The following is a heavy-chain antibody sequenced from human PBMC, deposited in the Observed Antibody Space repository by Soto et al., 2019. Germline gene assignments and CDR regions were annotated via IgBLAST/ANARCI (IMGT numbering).Heavy chain of an antibody. J-gene: IGHJ5*02. CDR2: VYATGTT. CDR1: GGSISKFY. V-gene: IGHV4-4*07. Sequence: SETLSLTCNVSGGSISKFYWAWIRKTAGNGLEWMGRVYATGTTDYNPSLRSRVAMSVDISKKTFSLRLRSVTGADSGVYYCVRDGSKGLRDWFDPWGQGILVTVSS. CDR3: VRDGSKGLRDWFDP.